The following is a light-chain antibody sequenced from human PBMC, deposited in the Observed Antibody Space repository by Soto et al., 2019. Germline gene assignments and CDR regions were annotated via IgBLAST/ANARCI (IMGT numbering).Light chain of an antibody. CDR2: GNS. CDR1: SSNIGAGYD. CDR3: QSYDSSLSGGV. V-gene: IGLV1-40*01. J-gene: IGLJ3*02. Sequence: QSVLTQPPSVSGAPGQRVTSCCTGSSSNIGAGYDVHWYQQLPGTAPKLLISGNSNRPSGVPDRFSGSKSGTSASLAITGLQSEDEADYYCQSYDSSLSGGVFGGGTKLTVL.